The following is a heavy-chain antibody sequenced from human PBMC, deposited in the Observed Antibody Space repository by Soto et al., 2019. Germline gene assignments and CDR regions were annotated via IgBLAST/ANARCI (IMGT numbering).Heavy chain of an antibody. V-gene: IGHV1-18*01. D-gene: IGHD3-10*01. CDR2: INTHNGNT. CDR1: GYTFTTYG. J-gene: IGHJ6*02. Sequence: QVQLEQSAPEVKKPGASVKFSCKASGYTFTTYGISWVRQAPGQGLEWLGWINTHNGNTNYAQNLQGRVIMTADTSTNTAYMELRSLRSDDTAIYYCTREGSAPYYYYGMDAWGQGTTVTVSS. CDR3: TREGSAPYYYYGMDA.